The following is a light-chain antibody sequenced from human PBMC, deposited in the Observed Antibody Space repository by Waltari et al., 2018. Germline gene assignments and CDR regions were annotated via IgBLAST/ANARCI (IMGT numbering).Light chain of an antibody. Sequence: EIVLTQSPATLSLSPGERATLSCRASQSVTTYLGWYQQKPGQAPRLLIYDDSNRATGTPARFSGRGSETDFTLTMSSREPDDFAVYYCHQCSTWPPAFGPGTKVDT. V-gene: IGKV3-11*01. CDR2: DDS. J-gene: IGKJ3*01. CDR1: QSVTTY. CDR3: HQCSTWPPA.